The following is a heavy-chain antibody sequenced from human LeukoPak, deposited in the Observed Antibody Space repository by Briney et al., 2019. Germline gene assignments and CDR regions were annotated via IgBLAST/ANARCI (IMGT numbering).Heavy chain of an antibody. CDR1: GFTFSTFA. Sequence: GSLRLSCAASGFTFSTFAMIWVRQPPGKGLEWIGEINHSGSTNYNPSLKSRVTISVDTSKNQFSLKLSSVTAADTAVYYCARLPKKYYYGSGRNLGPAYYFDYWGQGTLVTVSS. D-gene: IGHD3-10*01. CDR3: ARLPKKYYYGSGRNLGPAYYFDY. CDR2: INHSGST. V-gene: IGHV4-34*01. J-gene: IGHJ4*02.